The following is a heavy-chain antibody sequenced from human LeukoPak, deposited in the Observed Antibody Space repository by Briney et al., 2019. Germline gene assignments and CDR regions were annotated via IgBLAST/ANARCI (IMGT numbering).Heavy chain of an antibody. CDR3: ASPGPYYGSGSYRY. CDR1: GFTFSSYS. J-gene: IGHJ4*02. D-gene: IGHD3-10*01. V-gene: IGHV3-48*01. Sequence: PGGSLRPSCAASGFTFSSYSMNWVRQAPGKGLEWVSYISSSSSTIYYADSVKGRFTISRNNAKNSLYLQMNSLRAEDTAVYYCASPGPYYGSGSYRYWGQGTLVTVSS. CDR2: ISSSSSTI.